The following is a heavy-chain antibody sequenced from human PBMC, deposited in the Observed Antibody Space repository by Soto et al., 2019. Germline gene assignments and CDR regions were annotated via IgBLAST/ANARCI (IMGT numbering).Heavy chain of an antibody. J-gene: IGHJ3*02. CDR3: AREGVAAFDI. V-gene: IGHV4-34*01. CDR1: GGSVSGYY. CDR2: INHSGST. Sequence: QVQLQQWGAGLLKPSETLSLTCAVYGGSVSGYYWSWIRQPPGKGLEWIGEINHSGSTNYNPSLKSRVTISVDTSKSQFSLKLSSVTAADTAVYYCAREGVAAFDIWGQWTMVTVSS. D-gene: IGHD3-3*01.